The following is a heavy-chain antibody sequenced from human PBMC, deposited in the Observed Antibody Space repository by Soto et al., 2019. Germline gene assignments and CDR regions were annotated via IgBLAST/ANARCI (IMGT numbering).Heavy chain of an antibody. CDR2: IYYSGST. CDR1: GGSISSGDYY. V-gene: IGHV4-30-4*01. D-gene: IGHD3-22*01. CDR3: ARSLDYYYSSGYYYSLYFDL. J-gene: IGHJ2*01. Sequence: SETLSLTCTVSGGSISSGDYYWGWIRQPPGKGLEWIGYIYYSGSTYYNPSLKSRVTISVDTSKNQFSLKLSSVTAADTAVYYCARSLDYYYSSGYYYSLYFDLWGRGTLVTVSS.